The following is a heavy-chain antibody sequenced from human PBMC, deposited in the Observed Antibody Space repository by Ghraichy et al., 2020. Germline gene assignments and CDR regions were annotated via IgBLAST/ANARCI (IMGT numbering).Heavy chain of an antibody. CDR2: VSHDGTKK. CDR3: AKGVLSSSWSPFDN. J-gene: IGHJ4*02. CDR1: GFSFTNYG. D-gene: IGHD6-13*01. V-gene: IGHV3-30*18. Sequence: GGSLRLSCVASGFSFTNYGVHWARQAPGKALEWVAVVSHDGTKKYYADSVKGRFIVARDNSKNTLYLLMNSLRGDDTAMYYCAKGVLSSSWSPFDNWGQGTLVTVSS.